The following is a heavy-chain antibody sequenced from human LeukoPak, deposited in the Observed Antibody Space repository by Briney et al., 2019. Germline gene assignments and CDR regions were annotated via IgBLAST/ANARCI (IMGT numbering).Heavy chain of an antibody. CDR3: ARDFKYCTGGVCYFTAVADY. V-gene: IGHV3-20*04. D-gene: IGHD2-8*02. Sequence: GGSLRLSCAASGFMFPDYGMNWVHQVPGKGLEWVSGINWDASSTNHADSVKGRFTISRDNAKNSLYLQMNTLRAEDTALYYCARDFKYCTGGVCYFTAVADYWGQGTLVTVSS. J-gene: IGHJ4*02. CDR1: GFMFPDYG. CDR2: INWDASST.